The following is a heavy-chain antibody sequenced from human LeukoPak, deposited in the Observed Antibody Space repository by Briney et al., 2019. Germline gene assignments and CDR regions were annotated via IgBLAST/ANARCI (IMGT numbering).Heavy chain of an antibody. V-gene: IGHV3-30-3*01. D-gene: IGHD2-15*01. J-gene: IGHJ4*02. CDR1: GFTFSSYA. CDR2: ISYDGSNK. CDR3: ARGAYTVVVVAATFDY. Sequence: GRSLRLSCAASGFTFSSYAMHWVRQAPGKGLEWVAVISYDGSNKYYADSVKGRFTISRDNSKNTLYLQMNSLRAEDTAVYYCARGAYTVVVVAATFDYWGQGTLVTVSS.